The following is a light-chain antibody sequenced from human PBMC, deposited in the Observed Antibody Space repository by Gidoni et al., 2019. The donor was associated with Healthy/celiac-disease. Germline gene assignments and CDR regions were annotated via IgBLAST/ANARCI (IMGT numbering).Light chain of an antibody. CDR2: DAS. J-gene: IGKJ4*01. CDR3: QQRSNWPPLT. Sequence: EIVLTQSQATLSLSPGERATLSCRPSQSVSSYLAWYQQKPGQAPRHLINDASTRCTGIPARFSGSGSGTDFTLTISSLEPEDFAVYYCQQRSNWPPLTFGGGTKVEIK. V-gene: IGKV3-11*01. CDR1: QSVSSY.